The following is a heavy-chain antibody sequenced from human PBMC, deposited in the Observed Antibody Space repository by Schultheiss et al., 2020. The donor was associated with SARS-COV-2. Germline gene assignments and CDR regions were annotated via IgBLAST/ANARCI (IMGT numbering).Heavy chain of an antibody. CDR3: ARVSCSGGSCYHAYYYAMDV. CDR1: GGSISSYY. CDR2: IYYSGST. J-gene: IGHJ6*02. D-gene: IGHD2-15*01. Sequence: SETLSLTCTVSGGSISSYYWSWIRQPPGKGLEWIGYIYYSGSTYYNPSLKSRVTISVDTSKNQFSLKLSSVTAADTAVYYCARVSCSGGSCYHAYYYAMDVWGQGTTVTVSS. V-gene: IGHV4-59*08.